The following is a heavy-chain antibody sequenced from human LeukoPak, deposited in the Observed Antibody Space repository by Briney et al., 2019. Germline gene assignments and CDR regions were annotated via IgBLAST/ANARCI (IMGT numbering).Heavy chain of an antibody. J-gene: IGHJ4*02. Sequence: PGGSLRLSCAASGFTFSSYWMHWVRQAPRKGLVWVSRIISDGSSTSYADSVKDRFTISRDNAKNTLYLQMNSLRAEDTAVYYCAILFLDYDFWSGSRQDFDYWGQGTLVTVSS. CDR2: IISDGSST. CDR3: AILFLDYDFWSGSRQDFDY. CDR1: GFTFSSYW. D-gene: IGHD3-3*01. V-gene: IGHV3-74*01.